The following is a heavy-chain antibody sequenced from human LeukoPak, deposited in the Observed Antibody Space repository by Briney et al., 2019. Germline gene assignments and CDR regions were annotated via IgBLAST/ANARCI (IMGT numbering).Heavy chain of an antibody. CDR2: IYYSGST. Sequence: SETLSLTCTVSGGSISSYYWSWIRQPPGKGLEWIGYIYYSGSTNYNPSLKSRVTISVDTSKNQFSLKLGSVTAADTAVYYCARRDSSGGYYFDYWGQGTLVTVSS. CDR1: GGSISSYY. CDR3: ARRDSSGGYYFDY. D-gene: IGHD6-19*01. V-gene: IGHV4-59*08. J-gene: IGHJ4*02.